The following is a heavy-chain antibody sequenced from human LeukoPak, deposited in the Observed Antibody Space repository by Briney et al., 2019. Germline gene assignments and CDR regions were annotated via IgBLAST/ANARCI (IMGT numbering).Heavy chain of an antibody. D-gene: IGHD3-3*01. CDR1: GFTFSTYG. V-gene: IGHV3-30*03. J-gene: IGHJ4*02. Sequence: GRSLRLSCAASGFTFSTYGMNWVRQAPGKGLEWVAVISYDGRQKYYADSVKGRFTTSRDNSKDTVYLQMNSLRDEDSATYYCVRVFLESLTAGYFDHWGQGTLVTVSP. CDR2: ISYDGRQK. CDR3: VRVFLESLTAGYFDH.